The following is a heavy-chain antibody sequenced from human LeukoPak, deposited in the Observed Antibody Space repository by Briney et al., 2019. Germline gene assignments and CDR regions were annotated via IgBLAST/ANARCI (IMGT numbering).Heavy chain of an antibody. CDR3: ARALTNRLPPGWFDT. Sequence: SQTLSLTCTVSGVSISSRMYYCGWIRHPPRKGLECVGSIYYSVSTYYNPSLTSRVTISLDTPKRHFSLKMRSVTAADTAVYYCARALTNRLPPGWFDTWGQGTLVTVSS. D-gene: IGHD3-16*02. J-gene: IGHJ5*02. V-gene: IGHV4-39*07. CDR2: IYYSVST. CDR1: GVSISSRMYY.